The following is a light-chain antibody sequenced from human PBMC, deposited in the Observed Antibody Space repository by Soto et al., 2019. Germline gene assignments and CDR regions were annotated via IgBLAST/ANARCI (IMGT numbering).Light chain of an antibody. CDR1: QSVYYW. CDR2: DAS. Sequence: DIQMTQSPSTLSASVGDRVTITCRASQSVYYWFAWFPQKTGKAPHLLIFDASRFQSCLPSKFSGSGSGKEFHFTISSLQPDDFATYYRQQYTTYPYTFGQGTKVDIK. V-gene: IGKV1-5*01. J-gene: IGKJ2*01. CDR3: QQYTTYPYT.